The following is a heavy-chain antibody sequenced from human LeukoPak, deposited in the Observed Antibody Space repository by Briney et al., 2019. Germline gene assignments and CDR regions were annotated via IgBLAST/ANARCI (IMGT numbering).Heavy chain of an antibody. CDR1: GYTFCSYD. V-gene: IGHV1-8*01. J-gene: IGHJ4*02. CDR3: ARVNAIIDY. Sequence: ASVKVSCKASGYTFCSYDINWVRQATGQGLDWMGWINLNSGNTGYAQNFQGRLTMTRDTSINTAYMELSTLRSEDTAVYYCARVNAIIDYCGEATLVTVSS. CDR2: INLNSGNT.